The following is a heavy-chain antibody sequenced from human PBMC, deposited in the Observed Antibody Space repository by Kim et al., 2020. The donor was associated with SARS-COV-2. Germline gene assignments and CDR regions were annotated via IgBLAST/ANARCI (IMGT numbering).Heavy chain of an antibody. CDR1: GGSISSSSYY. CDR2: IYYSGST. Sequence: SETLSLTCTVSGGSISSSSYYWGWIRQPPGKGLEWIGSIYYSGSTYYNPSLKSRVTISVDTSKNQFSLKLSSVTAADTAVYYCARRGSGWYEGRDYWGQGTLVTVSS. J-gene: IGHJ4*02. D-gene: IGHD6-19*01. CDR3: ARRGSGWYEGRDY. V-gene: IGHV4-39*01.